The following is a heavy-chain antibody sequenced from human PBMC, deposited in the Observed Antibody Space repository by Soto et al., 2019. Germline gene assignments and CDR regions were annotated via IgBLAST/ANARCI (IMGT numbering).Heavy chain of an antibody. V-gene: IGHV1-2*04. J-gene: IGHJ6*02. CDR1: GYTFTGYY. Sequence: ASVKVFCKASGYTFTGYYMHWVRQAPGQGLEWMGWINPNSGGTNYAQKFQGWVTMTRDTSISTAYMELSRLRSDATAVYYCARQWVSYGMDVWGQGTTVTVSS. CDR2: INPNSGGT. CDR3: ARQWVSYGMDV. D-gene: IGHD1-26*01.